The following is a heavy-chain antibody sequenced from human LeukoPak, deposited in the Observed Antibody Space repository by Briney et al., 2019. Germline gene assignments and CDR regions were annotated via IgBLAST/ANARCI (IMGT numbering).Heavy chain of an antibody. J-gene: IGHJ5*02. CDR2: IYYSGST. Sequence: PSETLSLTCTVSGGSISSTNYYWGWIRQPPGKGLEWIGSIYYSGSTYYNPSLKSRVTISVDTSKNQFSLKLSSVTAADTAVYYCARDRDSNVLRFNWFDPWGQGTLVTVSS. D-gene: IGHD3-3*01. V-gene: IGHV4-39*07. CDR1: GGSISSTNYY. CDR3: ARDRDSNVLRFNWFDP.